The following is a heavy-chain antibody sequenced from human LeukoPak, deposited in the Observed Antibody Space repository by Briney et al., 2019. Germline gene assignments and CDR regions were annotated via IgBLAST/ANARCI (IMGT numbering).Heavy chain of an antibody. CDR1: GVSISGYY. CDR3: ARLAAISGSDYPDD. J-gene: IGHJ4*02. CDR2: IFYSGNT. V-gene: IGHV4-59*08. D-gene: IGHD1-26*01. Sequence: SETLSLTCTLSGVSISGYYWSWIRQPPGKGLEWIGYIFYSGNTIYNPSLRSRVTISADTSKNHFSLRLRSVTAADTAVYYCARLAAISGSDYPDDWGQGTLDTVSS.